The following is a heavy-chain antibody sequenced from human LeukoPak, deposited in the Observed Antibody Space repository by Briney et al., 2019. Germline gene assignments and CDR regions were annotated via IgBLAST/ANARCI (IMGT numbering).Heavy chain of an antibody. D-gene: IGHD3-3*01. CDR2: ISSSGSTK. J-gene: IGHJ4*02. CDR3: AREGRRTYDDFDY. V-gene: IGHV3-11*04. Sequence: AGGSLRLSCAASGFTFSDYYMIWIRQAPGQGLEWISYISSSGSTKYYADSVQGRFTISRDNAKNSLYLQMSSLRAEDTAIYYCAREGRRTYDDFDYWGQGTLVTVSS. CDR1: GFTFSDYY.